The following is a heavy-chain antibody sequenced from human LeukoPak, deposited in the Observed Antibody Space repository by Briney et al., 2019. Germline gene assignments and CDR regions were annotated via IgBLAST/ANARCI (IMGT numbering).Heavy chain of an antibody. V-gene: IGHV3-21*01. CDR3: ARSDMIVVPIDMDV. J-gene: IGHJ6*03. Sequence: GGSLRLSCAASGFTFSSYSMNWVRQAPGKGLEWVSSISSSSNYIYYADSVKGRFTISRDNAKNSLYLQMNSLRAEDTAVYYCARSDMIVVPIDMDVWGKGTTVTVSS. CDR2: ISSSSNYI. CDR1: GFTFSSYS. D-gene: IGHD3-22*01.